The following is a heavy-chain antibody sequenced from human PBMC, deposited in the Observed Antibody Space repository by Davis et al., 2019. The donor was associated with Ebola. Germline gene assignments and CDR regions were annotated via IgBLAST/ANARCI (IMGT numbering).Heavy chain of an antibody. CDR2: INAGNGNT. V-gene: IGHV1-3*01. J-gene: IGHJ5*02. Sequence: ASVKVSCKASGYTFTSYGISWVRQAPGQRLEWMGWINAGNGNTKYSQKFQGRVTITRDTSASTAYMELSSLRSEDTAVYYCARDSRYSSTWFDPWGQGTLVTVSS. CDR3: ARDSRYSSTWFDP. D-gene: IGHD6-13*01. CDR1: GYTFTSYG.